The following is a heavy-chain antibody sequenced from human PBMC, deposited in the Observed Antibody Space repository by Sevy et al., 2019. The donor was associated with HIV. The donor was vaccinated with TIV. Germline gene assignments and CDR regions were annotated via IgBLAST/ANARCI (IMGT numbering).Heavy chain of an antibody. J-gene: IGHJ4*01. Sequence: GGSLRLSCAASGFIFSDYYMAWVRQAPGKGLEWISYVSRGGYTIYYADSVEGRFSISRDDAKDSLFLQMDSLRAEDTAFYYWARGAHYDDADWGFDYWGQEPWSPSPQ. CDR1: GFIFSDYY. CDR3: ARGAHYDDADWGFDY. D-gene: IGHD3-22*01. CDR2: VSRGGYTI. V-gene: IGHV3-11*01.